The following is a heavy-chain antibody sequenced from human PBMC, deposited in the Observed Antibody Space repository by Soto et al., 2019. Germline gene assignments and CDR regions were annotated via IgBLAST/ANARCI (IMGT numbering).Heavy chain of an antibody. Sequence: QVQLVQSGAEVKKPESSVKVSCKTSGGTFVRHVISWVRQAPGQGPEWMGKINPLSGIPNYAQKFQDRVTFTADTDSSTAYMALSSLRSDDTALYYCATPACAATWCSPSHNLDHWGQGTLVTVSS. CDR1: GGTFVRHV. CDR3: ATPACAATWCSPSHNLDH. D-gene: IGHD2-2*01. J-gene: IGHJ4*02. V-gene: IGHV1-69*09. CDR2: INPLSGIP.